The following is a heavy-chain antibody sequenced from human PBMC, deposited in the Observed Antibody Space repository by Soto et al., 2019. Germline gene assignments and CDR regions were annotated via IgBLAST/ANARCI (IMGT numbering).Heavy chain of an antibody. D-gene: IGHD2-8*01. CDR1: GFTLSEYA. CDR2: IGGAGSNI. V-gene: IGHV3-23*01. Sequence: GGSLRLSCAASGFTLSEYAMTWVRQAPGKGLEWVSVIGGAGSNIYYADSVEGQFTVSRDDSKNTLYVRMDSLRVEDTAVYYCAKDFVSRNVVYDPFDLWGPRTMVTVSS. J-gene: IGHJ3*01. CDR3: AKDFVSRNVVYDPFDL.